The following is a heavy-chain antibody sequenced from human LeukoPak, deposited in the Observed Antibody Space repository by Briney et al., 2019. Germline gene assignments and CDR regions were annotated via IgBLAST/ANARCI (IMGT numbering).Heavy chain of an antibody. V-gene: IGHV3-30*02. J-gene: IGHJ4*02. Sequence: PGGSLRLSCAASGFTFSSYGMHWVRQAPGKGLEWVAFIRYDGSNKYYADSVKGRFTISRDNSKHTLYLQMSSLRVEDTAVYYCAKEKQYSSGWYLYSLDYWGQGTLVTVSS. D-gene: IGHD6-19*01. CDR1: GFTFSSYG. CDR2: IRYDGSNK. CDR3: AKEKQYSSGWYLYSLDY.